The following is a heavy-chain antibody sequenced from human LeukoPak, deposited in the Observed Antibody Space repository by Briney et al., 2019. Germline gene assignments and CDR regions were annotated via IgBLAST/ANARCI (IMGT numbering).Heavy chain of an antibody. CDR2: ISSSGSTI. V-gene: IGHV3-48*03. CDR3: ARVRPPYYFDY. CDR1: GFTFRSFE. Sequence: GGSLRLSCAASGFTFRSFEMKWVRQAPGKGLEWISYISSSGSTIYYADSVKGRFTIPRDNAKNSLYLQMNSLRAEDTAVYYCARVRPPYYFDYWGPGTLVIVS. J-gene: IGHJ4*02.